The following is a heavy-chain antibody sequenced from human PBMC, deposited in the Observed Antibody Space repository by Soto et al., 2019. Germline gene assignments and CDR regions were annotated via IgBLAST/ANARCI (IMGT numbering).Heavy chain of an antibody. D-gene: IGHD3-9*01. V-gene: IGHV2-5*01. Sequence: SGPTLVNPTQTLTLTCTFSGFSLSTSGVGVGWIRQPPGKALEWLALIYWNDDKRYSPSLKSRLTITKDTSKNQVVLTMTNMDPVDTATYYCAHSPLRYFDWLDYYYGMDVWAQGTTVTVSS. J-gene: IGHJ6*02. CDR2: IYWNDDK. CDR3: AHSPLRYFDWLDYYYGMDV. CDR1: GFSLSTSGVG.